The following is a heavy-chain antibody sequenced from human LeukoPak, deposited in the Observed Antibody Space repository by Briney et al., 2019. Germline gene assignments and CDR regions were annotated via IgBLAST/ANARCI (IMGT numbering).Heavy chain of an antibody. Sequence: GRSLRLSCAASGFTFSSYAMHWVRQAPGKGLEWVAVISYDGSNKYYADSVKGRFTISRDNSKNTLSLQMNSLRAEDTAVYYCARAVRYCSSTSCPKGTYYYYYGMDVWGKGTTVTVSS. V-gene: IGHV3-30*04. CDR3: ARAVRYCSSTSCPKGTYYYYYGMDV. CDR1: GFTFSSYA. CDR2: ISYDGSNK. D-gene: IGHD2-2*01. J-gene: IGHJ6*04.